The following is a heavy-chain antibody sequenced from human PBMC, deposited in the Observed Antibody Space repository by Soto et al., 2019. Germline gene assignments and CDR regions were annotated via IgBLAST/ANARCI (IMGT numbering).Heavy chain of an antibody. CDR1: GFTVSNNY. V-gene: IGHV3-53*01. Sequence: HPGGSLRLSCAASGFTVSNNYMNWVRQAPGRGLEWVSVVYNVGSTYYTDSVKGRFTISRDNAKNSLYLQMNSLRAEDTAVYYCAREYCSGGSCYSSVDYWGQGTLVTVSS. CDR2: VYNVGST. CDR3: AREYCSGGSCYSSVDY. J-gene: IGHJ4*02. D-gene: IGHD2-15*01.